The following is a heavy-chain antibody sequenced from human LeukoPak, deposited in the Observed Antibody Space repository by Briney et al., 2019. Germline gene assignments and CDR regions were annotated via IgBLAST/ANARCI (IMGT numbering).Heavy chain of an antibody. CDR3: ARSPGIWNEYGRLEY. J-gene: IGHJ4*02. V-gene: IGHV4-59*06. CDR1: GDSISSYY. Sequence: PSETLSLTCTVSGDSISSYYWNWPRQRPGKGLEWIGYIFHTGSTYYNPSLKSRVTISVDTSKNQFSLKLSSVTAADTAVYYCARSPGIWNEYGRLEYWGQGALVTVSS. D-gene: IGHD1-1*01. CDR2: IFHTGST.